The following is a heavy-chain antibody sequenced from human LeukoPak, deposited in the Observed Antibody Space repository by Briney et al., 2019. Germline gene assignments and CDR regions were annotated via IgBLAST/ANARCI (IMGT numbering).Heavy chain of an antibody. CDR2: IYYSGST. Sequence: SETLSLTCAVSGGSVSSGSYDWSWIRQPPGKGLEWGGYIYYSGSTNYNPSLKSRVTISVDTSKNQFSLKLSSVTAADTAVYYCASGYSYGYGFWYFDLWGRGTLVTVSS. CDR3: ASGYSYGYGFWYFDL. CDR1: GGSVSSGSYD. D-gene: IGHD5-18*01. J-gene: IGHJ2*01. V-gene: IGHV4-61*01.